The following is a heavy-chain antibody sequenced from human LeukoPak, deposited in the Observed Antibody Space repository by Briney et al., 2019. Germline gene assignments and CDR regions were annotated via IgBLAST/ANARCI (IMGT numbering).Heavy chain of an antibody. CDR3: ASGYLEHYFDY. CDR1: GFTFSSYA. Sequence: PGRSLRLSCAASGFTFSSYAMHWVRQAPGKGLEWVAVISYDGSNKYYADSVKGRFTISRDNSKNTLYLQMNSLRAEDTAVYYCASGYLEHYFDYWGQGTLVTVSS. CDR2: ISYDGSNK. V-gene: IGHV3-30*01. J-gene: IGHJ4*02. D-gene: IGHD6-25*01.